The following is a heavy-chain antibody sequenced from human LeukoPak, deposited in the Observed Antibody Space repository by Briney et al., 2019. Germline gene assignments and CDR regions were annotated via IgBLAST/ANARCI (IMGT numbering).Heavy chain of an antibody. D-gene: IGHD3-9*01. Sequence: SETLSLTCTVSGGSISSGGYYWSWIRQHPGKGLEWIGYIYYSGSTYYNPSLKSRVTISVDTSKNQFSLKLSSVTAADTAVYYCARGQNDYDIFTGSRINKFDYWGQGTLVTVSS. V-gene: IGHV4-31*03. CDR3: ARGQNDYDIFTGSRINKFDY. CDR2: IYYSGST. J-gene: IGHJ4*02. CDR1: GGSISSGGYY.